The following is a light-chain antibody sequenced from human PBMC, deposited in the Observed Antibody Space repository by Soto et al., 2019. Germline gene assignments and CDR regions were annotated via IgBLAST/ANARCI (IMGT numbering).Light chain of an antibody. Sequence: EIVLTQSPGTLSLSPGERASLSCRASQSVSSEKLAWYQQKPGQAHRLLIFGASGRATGIPDRFSGSGSGTDLTLTISRLEPEDFEVYYCQQYGGSPRTFGQGTKVDI. J-gene: IGKJ1*01. CDR3: QQYGGSPRT. CDR1: QSVSSEK. V-gene: IGKV3-20*01. CDR2: GAS.